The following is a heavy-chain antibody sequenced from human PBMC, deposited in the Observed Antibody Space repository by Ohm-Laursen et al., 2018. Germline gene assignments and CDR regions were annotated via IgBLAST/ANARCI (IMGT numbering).Heavy chain of an antibody. V-gene: IGHV1-8*01. J-gene: IGHJ5*02. D-gene: IGHD5-18*01. Sequence: ESSVKVSCKASGYTFTSYDINWVRQATGQGLEWMGWMNPNSGNTGYAQKFQGRVTMTRNTSISTAYMELSSLRSEDTAVYYCARGSIQLWENWFDPWGQGTLVTVSS. CDR1: GYTFTSYD. CDR3: ARGSIQLWENWFDP. CDR2: MNPNSGNT.